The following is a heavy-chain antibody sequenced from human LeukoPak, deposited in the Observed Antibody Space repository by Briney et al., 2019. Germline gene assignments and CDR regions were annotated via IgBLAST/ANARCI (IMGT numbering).Heavy chain of an antibody. Sequence: PGGSLRLSCAASGFTFDDYAMHWVRQAPGKGLEWVSGISWNSGSIGYADSVKGRFTISRDNAKNSLYLQMNSLRAEDTALYYCAKDLGGPYYDFWSAVTRYGMDVWGQGTTVTVSS. J-gene: IGHJ6*02. CDR2: ISWNSGSI. D-gene: IGHD3-3*01. V-gene: IGHV3-9*01. CDR3: AKDLGGPYYDFWSAVTRYGMDV. CDR1: GFTFDDYA.